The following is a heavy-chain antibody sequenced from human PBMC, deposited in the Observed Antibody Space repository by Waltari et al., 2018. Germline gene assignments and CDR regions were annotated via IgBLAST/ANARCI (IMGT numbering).Heavy chain of an antibody. CDR2: ISGSGGST. J-gene: IGHJ4*02. CDR1: GFTFRSYA. CDR3: ANRGRFPQIDY. V-gene: IGHV3-23*01. Sequence: EVQLLESGGGLVQPGGSMRLSCAASGFTFRSYAMSSVRQSPGKGLEWVSAISGSGGSTYYADSVKGRFTISRDNSKNTLYLQMNSLRAEDTAVYYCANRGRFPQIDYWGQGTLVTVSS.